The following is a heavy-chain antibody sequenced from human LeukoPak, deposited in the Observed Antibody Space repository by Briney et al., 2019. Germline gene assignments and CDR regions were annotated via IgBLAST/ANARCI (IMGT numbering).Heavy chain of an antibody. V-gene: IGHV1-2*02. J-gene: IGHJ3*01. CDR1: GHIFTVDS. D-gene: IGHD2-15*01. Sequence: GASVKVSCTASGHIFTVDSIHWVRQAPGQGLEWMGWTHLNGGGTYRAQKFQDRVIMTKGTSIGTAYLELSTMTSDDTAVYYCATAQHCSGGTCHAWTDAFHVWGQGTMVTVSS. CDR2: THLNGGGT. CDR3: ATAQHCSGGTCHAWTDAFHV.